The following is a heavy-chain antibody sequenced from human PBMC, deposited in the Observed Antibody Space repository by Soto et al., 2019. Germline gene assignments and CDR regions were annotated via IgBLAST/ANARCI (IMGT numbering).Heavy chain of an antibody. J-gene: IGHJ4*02. V-gene: IGHV3-72*01. CDR1: GFSFSDHH. CDR3: SNSPVGKIGSG. Sequence: EVQLVESGGGLAQPGGSLRLSCVGSGFSFSDHHMDWVCQAPGKGLEWVGRARNRAGSYTTEYAASVKGRFTISRDDSKNSLYVQMNSLKTEDTAVYYCSNSPVGKIGSGWGQGTLVTVSS. CDR2: ARNRAGSYTT. D-gene: IGHD6-13*01.